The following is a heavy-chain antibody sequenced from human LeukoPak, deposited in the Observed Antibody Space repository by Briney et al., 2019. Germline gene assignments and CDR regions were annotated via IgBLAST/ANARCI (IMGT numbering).Heavy chain of an antibody. D-gene: IGHD2-15*01. V-gene: IGHV3-23*01. CDR2: ISGSGGST. Sequence: GGSLRLSCAASGFTFSSYAMSWVRRAPGKGLEWVSAISGSGGSTYYADSVKGRFTISRDNSKNTLYLQMNSLRAVDTAVYYCAKRRQDIVVVVAATHYYYYMDVWGKGTTVTVSS. J-gene: IGHJ6*03. CDR3: AKRRQDIVVVVAATHYYYYMDV. CDR1: GFTFSSYA.